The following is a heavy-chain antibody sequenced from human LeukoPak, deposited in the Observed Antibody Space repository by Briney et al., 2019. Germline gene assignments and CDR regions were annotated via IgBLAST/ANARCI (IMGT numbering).Heavy chain of an antibody. D-gene: IGHD4-11*01. CDR3: ARDPDYSNYYAVRYYYYMDV. CDR2: INPNSGGT. V-gene: IGHV1-2*02. Sequence: GASVKVSCKASGYTFTSYGISWVRQAPGQGLEWMGWINPNSGGTNYAQKFQGRVTMTRDTSISTAYMELSRLRSDDTAVYYCARDPDYSNYYAVRYYYYMDVWGKGTTVTVSS. CDR1: GYTFTSYG. J-gene: IGHJ6*03.